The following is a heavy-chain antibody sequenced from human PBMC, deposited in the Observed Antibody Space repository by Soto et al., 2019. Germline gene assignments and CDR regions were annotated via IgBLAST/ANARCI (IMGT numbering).Heavy chain of an antibody. CDR3: VKSLSKVAARPYFTFDPYFDY. D-gene: IGHD6-6*01. J-gene: IGHJ4*02. CDR2: ISSNGGST. Sequence: GGSLRLSCSASGFTFSSYAMHWVRQAPGKGLEYVSAISSNGGSTYYADSVKGRFTISRDNSKNTLYLQMSSLRAEDTAVYYCVKSLSKVAARPYFTFDPYFDYWGQGTLVTVSS. V-gene: IGHV3-64D*06. CDR1: GFTFSSYA.